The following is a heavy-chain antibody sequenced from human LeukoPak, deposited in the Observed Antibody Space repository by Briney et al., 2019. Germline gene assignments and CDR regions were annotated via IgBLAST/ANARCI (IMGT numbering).Heavy chain of an antibody. CDR2: IKQDGSEK. J-gene: IGHJ4*02. CDR3: ARDPGSGYEEHFDY. V-gene: IGHV3-7*03. Sequence: GGSLRLSCAAAGFTFSTYWMSWVRQAPGKGLEWVANIKQDGSEKYYVDSVKGRFTISRDNAKNSLYLQMNSLRAEDTAVYYCARDPGSGYEEHFDYWGQGTLVTVSS. D-gene: IGHD5-12*01. CDR1: GFTFSTYW.